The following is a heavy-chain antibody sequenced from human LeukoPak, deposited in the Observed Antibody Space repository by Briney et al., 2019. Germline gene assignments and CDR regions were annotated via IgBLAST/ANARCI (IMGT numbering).Heavy chain of an antibody. Sequence: GGSLRLSCTASGFTFSTYAMSWVRQAPGKGLEWVANIKQDGSEKYYVDSVKGRFTISRDNAKNSLYLQMNSLRAEDTAVYYCARGPRARYCSGGSCYRNWFDPWGQGTLVTVSS. CDR3: ARGPRARYCSGGSCYRNWFDP. J-gene: IGHJ5*02. D-gene: IGHD2-15*01. CDR1: GFTFSTYA. CDR2: IKQDGSEK. V-gene: IGHV3-7*01.